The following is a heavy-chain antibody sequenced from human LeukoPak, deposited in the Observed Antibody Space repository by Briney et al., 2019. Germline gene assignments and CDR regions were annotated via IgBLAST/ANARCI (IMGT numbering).Heavy chain of an antibody. V-gene: IGHV1-8*01. Sequence: ASVKVSCKASGYTFTSYDINWVRQATGQGLEWMGWMNPNSGNTGYAQKFQGRVTMTRNTSISTAYMELSSLRSEDTAVYYCARVRVAAPNWFDPWGQGTLVTVSS. CDR1: GYTFTSYD. CDR2: MNPNSGNT. D-gene: IGHD2-15*01. CDR3: ARVRVAAPNWFDP. J-gene: IGHJ5*02.